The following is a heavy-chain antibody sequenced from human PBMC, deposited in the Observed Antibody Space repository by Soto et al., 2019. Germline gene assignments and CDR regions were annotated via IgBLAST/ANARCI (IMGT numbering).Heavy chain of an antibody. CDR3: ARDGIVGALSGYDYAIHP. Sequence: PSETLSLTCTVSGGSISSGDYYWSWIRQPPGKGLEWIGYIYNSGTTYYNPSLKSRVTISVDTSKNQFSLRLSSVTAADTAVYYCARDGIVGALSGYDYAIHPWGQGTLVTAPQ. J-gene: IGHJ5*02. V-gene: IGHV4-30-4*01. D-gene: IGHD5-12*01. CDR2: IYNSGTT. CDR1: GGSISSGDYY.